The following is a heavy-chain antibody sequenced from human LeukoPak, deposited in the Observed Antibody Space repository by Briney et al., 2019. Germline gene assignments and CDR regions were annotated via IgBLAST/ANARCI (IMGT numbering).Heavy chain of an antibody. Sequence: PGGSLRLSCAASGFTFSSYAMSWVRQAPGKGLEWVSGTSGSGGSTYYAGSVKGGFTISRDNSKNTLYLQMNSLRVEDTAVYYCAKNGGSQCYSHLDSWGQGTLVTVSS. CDR1: GFTFSSYA. CDR3: AKNGGSQCYSHLDS. V-gene: IGHV3-23*01. J-gene: IGHJ4*02. D-gene: IGHD2-15*01. CDR2: TSGSGGST.